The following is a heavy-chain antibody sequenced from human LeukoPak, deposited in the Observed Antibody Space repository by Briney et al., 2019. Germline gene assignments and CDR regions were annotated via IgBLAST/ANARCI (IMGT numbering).Heavy chain of an antibody. D-gene: IGHD2-15*01. Sequence: PGGSLRLSCAASGVTFSSYAMSWVRQAPGKGLEWVSAISGSGGSTYYADSVKGRFTISRANSKNTLYLQMNSPTADATAAYYSAKVGSWAKCENGGQGTLVTVSS. CDR1: GVTFSSYA. V-gene: IGHV3-23*01. CDR2: ISGSGGST. J-gene: IGHJ4*02. CDR3: AKVGSWAKCEN.